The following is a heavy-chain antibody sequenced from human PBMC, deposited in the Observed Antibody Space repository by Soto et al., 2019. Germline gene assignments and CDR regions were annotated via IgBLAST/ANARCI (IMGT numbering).Heavy chain of an antibody. CDR3: ARGTTVTTRGRWFDP. Sequence: GGSLRLSCAASGFTFSDYYRSWIRQAPGKGLEWVSYISSSGSTIYYADSVKGRFTISRDNAKNSLYLQMNSLRAEDTAVYYCARGTTVTTRGRWFDPWGQGTLVTVSS. CDR2: ISSSGSTI. J-gene: IGHJ5*02. D-gene: IGHD4-4*01. CDR1: GFTFSDYY. V-gene: IGHV3-11*01.